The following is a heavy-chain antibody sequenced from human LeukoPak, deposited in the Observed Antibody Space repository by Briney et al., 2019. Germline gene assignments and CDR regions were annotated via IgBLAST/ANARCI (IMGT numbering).Heavy chain of an antibody. D-gene: IGHD3-22*01. J-gene: IGHJ6*02. CDR1: AYTFTSYG. Sequence: GSVKVSCKASAYTFTSYGISWVRQAPGQGLEWMGWISAYNGNTNYAQKLQGRVTMTTDTSTSTAYMELRSLRSDDTAVYYCARYDSSGYYYYGMDVWGQGTTVTVSS. CDR3: ARYDSSGYYYYGMDV. CDR2: ISAYNGNT. V-gene: IGHV1-18*01.